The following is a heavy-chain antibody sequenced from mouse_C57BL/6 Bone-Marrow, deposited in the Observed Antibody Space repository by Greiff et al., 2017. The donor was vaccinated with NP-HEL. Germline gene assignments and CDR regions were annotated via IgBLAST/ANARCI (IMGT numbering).Heavy chain of an antibody. CDR3: ARHAPYDGYYGY. D-gene: IGHD2-3*01. J-gene: IGHJ2*01. CDR1: GFTFSSYG. V-gene: IGHV5-6*01. CDR2: ISSGGSYT. Sequence: EVMLVESGGDLVKPGGSLKLSCAASGFTFSSYGMSWVRQTPDKRLEWVATISSGGSYTYYPDSVKGRFTISRDNAKNTLYLQMSSLKSEDTAMYYCARHAPYDGYYGYWGQGTTLTVSS.